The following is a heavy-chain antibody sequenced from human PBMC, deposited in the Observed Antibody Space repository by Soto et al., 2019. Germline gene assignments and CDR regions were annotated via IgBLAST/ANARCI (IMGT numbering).Heavy chain of an antibody. Sequence: GGSLRLSCAASGFTFSSYAMHWVRQAPGKGLEWVAVISYDGSNKYYADSVKGRFTISRDNSKNTLYLQMNSLRAEDTAVYYCARDWADSSGNSDYYYGMDVWGQGTTVTVSS. CDR3: ARDWADSSGNSDYYYGMDV. CDR2: ISYDGSNK. CDR1: GFTFSSYA. V-gene: IGHV3-30*04. J-gene: IGHJ6*02. D-gene: IGHD3-22*01.